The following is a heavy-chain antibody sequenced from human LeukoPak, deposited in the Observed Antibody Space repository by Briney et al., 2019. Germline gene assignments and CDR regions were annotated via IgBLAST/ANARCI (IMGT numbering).Heavy chain of an antibody. V-gene: IGHV3-48*04. CDR1: GFTFSSYS. D-gene: IGHD3-22*01. CDR2: ISSSSSTI. J-gene: IGHJ3*02. CDR3: ARDDSSGYQKGADAFDI. Sequence: GGSLRLSCAASGFTFSSYSMNWVRQAPGKGLEGVSYISSSSSTIYYTVSVKGRLTIYRDNAKNSLYLQMNSLRAEDTAVYYCARDDSSGYQKGADAFDIWGQGTMVTVSS.